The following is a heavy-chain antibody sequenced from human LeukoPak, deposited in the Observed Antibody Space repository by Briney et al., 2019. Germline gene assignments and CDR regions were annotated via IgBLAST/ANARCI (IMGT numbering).Heavy chain of an antibody. CDR3: ARERRYFDWLLHDAFDI. V-gene: IGHV1-46*01. Sequence: ASVKVSCKASGYTFTSYYMHWVRQAPGQGLEWMGIINPSGGSTSYAQKFQGRVTMTRDTSTSTVYMELSSLRSEDTAVYYCARERRYFDWLLHDAFDIWGQGTMVTVSS. CDR2: INPSGGST. J-gene: IGHJ3*02. D-gene: IGHD3-9*01. CDR1: GYTFTSYY.